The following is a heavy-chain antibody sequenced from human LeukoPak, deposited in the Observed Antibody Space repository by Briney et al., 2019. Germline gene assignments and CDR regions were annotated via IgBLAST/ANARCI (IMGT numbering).Heavy chain of an antibody. CDR1: GYSLSELS. J-gene: IGHJ3*02. Sequence: SCKVSGYSLSELSMHWVRQAPGKGLEWVAFIRYDGSNKYYADSVKGRFTISRDDAKNSLYLQMNSLRAEDTAVYYCARDPTSSWETAFDIWGQGTMVIVSS. V-gene: IGHV3-30*02. CDR3: ARDPTSSWETAFDI. D-gene: IGHD1-26*01. CDR2: IRYDGSNK.